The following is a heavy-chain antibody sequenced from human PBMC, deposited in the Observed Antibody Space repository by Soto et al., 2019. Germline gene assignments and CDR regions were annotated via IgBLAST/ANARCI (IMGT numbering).Heavy chain of an antibody. D-gene: IGHD3-10*01. Sequence: SDSLFLTCTVSGSSISGVGYYCSWIRQHPGKGLKRIGYIYKSGKNIYKTYIKSRVTISVDTSKNQFSLKLSFVTVADTAVYYCARYGSGSSVWFDPWGQGTLVTVS. J-gene: IGHJ5*02. CDR1: GSSISGVGYY. V-gene: IGHV4-31*03. CDR2: IYKSGKN. CDR3: ARYGSGSSVWFDP.